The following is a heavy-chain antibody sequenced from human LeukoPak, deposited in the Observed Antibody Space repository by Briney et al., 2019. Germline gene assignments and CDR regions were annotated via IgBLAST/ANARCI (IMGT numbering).Heavy chain of an antibody. Sequence: ASVKVSCKASGYTFTGYYMHWVRQAPGQGLEWMGRINPNSGGTNYAQKFQGRVTMTSDTSISTAYLELSRLISDDTAVCYCARDRGRIAAARPDAFDIWGQGTMVTVSS. CDR2: INPNSGGT. CDR1: GYTFTGYY. J-gene: IGHJ3*02. V-gene: IGHV1-2*06. CDR3: ARDRGRIAAARPDAFDI. D-gene: IGHD6-13*01.